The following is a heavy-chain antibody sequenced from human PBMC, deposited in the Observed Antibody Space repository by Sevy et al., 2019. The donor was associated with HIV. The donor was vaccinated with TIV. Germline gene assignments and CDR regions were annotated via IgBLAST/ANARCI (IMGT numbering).Heavy chain of an antibody. Sequence: GGSLRLSCAASGFTFSSYSMNWVRQAPGKGLEWVSSISGSSSYIYYADSVKGRFTISRDNAKNSLYLQMNSLRAEDTAVYYCARDAYSYYYDSSGYDYWGQGTLVTVSS. V-gene: IGHV3-21*01. J-gene: IGHJ4*02. CDR3: ARDAYSYYYDSSGYDY. D-gene: IGHD3-22*01. CDR1: GFTFSSYS. CDR2: ISGSSSYI.